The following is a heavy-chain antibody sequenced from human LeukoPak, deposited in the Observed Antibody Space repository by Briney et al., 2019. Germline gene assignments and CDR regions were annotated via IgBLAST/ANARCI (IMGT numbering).Heavy chain of an antibody. J-gene: IGHJ4*02. Sequence: SVKVSCKASGGTFTSYAISWVRQAPGQGLEWMGGIIPIFGTANYAQKFQGRVTITADESTSTAYMELSSLRSEDTAVYYCARSAEVYCSSISCYEVDYWGQGTLVTVSS. CDR3: ARSAEVYCSSISCYEVDY. V-gene: IGHV1-69*13. CDR2: IIPIFGTA. CDR1: GGTFTSYA. D-gene: IGHD2-2*01.